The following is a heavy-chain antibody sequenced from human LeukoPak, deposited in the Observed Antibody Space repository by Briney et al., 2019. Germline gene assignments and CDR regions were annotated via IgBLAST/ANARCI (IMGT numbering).Heavy chain of an antibody. CDR1: GFTVSTNY. V-gene: IGHV3-21*01. CDR3: ARSSRGYSYGYLGFDY. D-gene: IGHD5-18*01. J-gene: IGHJ4*02. Sequence: PGGSLRLSCEGSGFTVSTNYMSWVRQAPGKGLEWVSSISSSSSYIYYADSVKGRFTISRDNAKNSLYLQMNSLRAEDTAVYYCARSSRGYSYGYLGFDYWGQGILVTVSS. CDR2: ISSSSSYI.